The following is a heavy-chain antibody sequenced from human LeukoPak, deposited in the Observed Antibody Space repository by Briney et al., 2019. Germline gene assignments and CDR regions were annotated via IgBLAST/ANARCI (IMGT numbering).Heavy chain of an antibody. CDR3: ARAMPNDNWFDP. V-gene: IGHV3-23*01. CDR2: ISGSGGST. J-gene: IGHJ5*02. CDR1: GFTFSSYG. Sequence: GGSLRLSCAASGFTFSSYGMSWVRQAPGKGLEWVSAISGSGGSTYYADSVKGRFTISRDNAKNTLYLQMNSLRAEDTAVYYCARAMPNDNWFDPWGQGSLVTVSS. D-gene: IGHD2-2*01.